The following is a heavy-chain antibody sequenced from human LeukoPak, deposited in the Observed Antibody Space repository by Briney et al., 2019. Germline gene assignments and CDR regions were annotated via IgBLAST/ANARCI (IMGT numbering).Heavy chain of an antibody. J-gene: IGHJ4*02. CDR3: AKDSVRKSIVGPTTRGVNDY. D-gene: IGHD1-26*01. CDR2: ISGSGGST. CDR1: GFTFSSYG. V-gene: IGHV3-23*01. Sequence: GGTLRLSCAASGFTFSSYGMSWVRQAPGKGLEGVSAISGSGGSTYYADSVKGRFTISRDNSKNTLYLQMNSLRPEDTAVYYCAKDSVRKSIVGPTTRGVNDYWGQGALVTVSS.